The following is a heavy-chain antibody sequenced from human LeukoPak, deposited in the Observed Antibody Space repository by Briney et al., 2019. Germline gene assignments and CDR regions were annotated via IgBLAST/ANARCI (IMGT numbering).Heavy chain of an antibody. V-gene: IGHV1-69*05. CDR2: IMPLFGTA. CDR1: GGTSNNSA. D-gene: IGHD4-17*01. Sequence: ASVKVSCKTSGGTSNNSAISWVRQAPGQGLEWLGGIMPLFGTAGYAQKFQGRVTITKDESTRTVYLELTSLTSDDTAVYYCARDVHGDYGSGWFDPWGQGTLVSVSS. J-gene: IGHJ5*02. CDR3: ARDVHGDYGSGWFDP.